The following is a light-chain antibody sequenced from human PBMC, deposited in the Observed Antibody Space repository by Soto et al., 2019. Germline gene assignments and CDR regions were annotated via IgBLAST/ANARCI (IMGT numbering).Light chain of an antibody. J-gene: IGKJ1*01. Sequence: DIQMTQSPSSVSASIGDRVTITCRASQDIYRLLAWYQQKSGKAPKLLIHDASNLQSGVPSRFSGSGSGTDFTLTISSLQPEDSATYYCLQAGAFPLTLGQGTNVEIK. CDR3: LQAGAFPLT. CDR2: DAS. V-gene: IGKV1-12*01. CDR1: QDIYRL.